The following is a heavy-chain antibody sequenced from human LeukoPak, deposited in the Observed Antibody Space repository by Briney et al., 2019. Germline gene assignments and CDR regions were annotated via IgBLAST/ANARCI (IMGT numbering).Heavy chain of an antibody. J-gene: IGHJ4*02. Sequence: SGKLSCKSSGGTFSSYAISWVRQAPGQGLEWMGRIIPILGIASYSQKFQGRVTITADKSTSTAYMELSSLRSEDTAVYYCARAPRWGSGYQHPLDYWGQGTLVTVSS. D-gene: IGHD3-22*01. CDR3: ARAPRWGSGYQHPLDY. CDR2: IIPILGIA. V-gene: IGHV1-69*04. CDR1: GGTFSSYA.